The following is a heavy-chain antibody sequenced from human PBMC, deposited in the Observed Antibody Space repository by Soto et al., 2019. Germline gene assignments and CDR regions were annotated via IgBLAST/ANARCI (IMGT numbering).Heavy chain of an antibody. V-gene: IGHV3-74*01. Sequence: EVQLVESGGGLVQPGESLRLSCAASGFTFSSYWMHWVRQAPGKGLVWVSSINSDGRSTSYAGSVKGRFTISRDNAKNTLYLQMNSLRAEDTAVYYCVRTSLVVAAATREDYWGQGTLVTVSS. D-gene: IGHD2-15*01. CDR1: GFTFSSYW. CDR2: INSDGRST. J-gene: IGHJ4*02. CDR3: VRTSLVVAAATREDY.